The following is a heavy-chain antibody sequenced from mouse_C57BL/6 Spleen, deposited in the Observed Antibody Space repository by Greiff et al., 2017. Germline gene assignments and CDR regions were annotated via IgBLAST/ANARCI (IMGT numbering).Heavy chain of an antibody. D-gene: IGHD1-3*01. CDR3: TRLGVNSLYAMDY. J-gene: IGHJ4*01. V-gene: IGHV1-15*01. CDR1: GYTFTDYE. Sequence: QVQLQQSGAELVRPGASVTLSCKASGYTFTDYEMHWVKQTPVHGLEWIGAIDPETGGTAYNQKFKGKAILTADKSSSPAYMELRSLTSEDSAVYYCTRLGVNSLYAMDYWGQGASVPVSS. CDR2: IDPETGGT.